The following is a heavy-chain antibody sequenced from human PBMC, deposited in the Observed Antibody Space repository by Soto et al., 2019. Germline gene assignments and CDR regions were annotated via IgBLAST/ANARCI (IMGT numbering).Heavy chain of an antibody. V-gene: IGHV1-69*06. Sequence: QVQLVRSGADVEKPGSSVKVSCKASGATFSTYAFSWLRQAPGQGLEWMGGIIPILGTSNYAQRFQGRVTITADTSTSTAYMELRSLRSEDTAVYFCAWGAPSTGWYDNWGQGTLVTVSS. CDR1: GATFSTYA. CDR3: AWGAPSTGWYDN. CDR2: IIPILGTS. J-gene: IGHJ4*02. D-gene: IGHD6-19*01.